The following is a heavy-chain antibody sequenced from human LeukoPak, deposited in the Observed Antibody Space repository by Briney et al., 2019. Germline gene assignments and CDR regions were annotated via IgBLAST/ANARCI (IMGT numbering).Heavy chain of an antibody. V-gene: IGHV4-61*02. D-gene: IGHD6-6*01. CDR2: IYTSGST. J-gene: IGHJ6*03. CDR3: ARGRWWFAGRPPHYMDV. Sequence: SETLSLTCTVSGGSITSGNYYWSWIRQPAGKGLEWIGRIYTSGSTNYNPSLKSRVTISVDTSKNQFSLKLSSVTAADTAVYYCARGRWWFAGRPPHYMDVWGKGTTVTVSS. CDR1: GGSITSGNYY.